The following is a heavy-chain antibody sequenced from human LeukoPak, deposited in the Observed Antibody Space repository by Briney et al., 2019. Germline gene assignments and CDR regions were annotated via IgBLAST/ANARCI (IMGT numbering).Heavy chain of an antibody. D-gene: IGHD1-1*01. V-gene: IGHV5-51*01. J-gene: IGHJ4*02. Sequence: GESLKISCKGSGSSFISYWIGRVRQMPGKGLEWMGIIYPGDTETRYSPSFQGQVTISADKSINTAYLQWSSLKASDTAMYYCARRYKYGADYWGQGTPVTVSS. CDR1: GSSFISYW. CDR3: ARRYKYGADY. CDR2: IYPGDTET.